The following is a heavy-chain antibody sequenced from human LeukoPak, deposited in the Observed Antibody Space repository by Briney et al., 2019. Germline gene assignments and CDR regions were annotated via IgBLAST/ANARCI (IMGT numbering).Heavy chain of an antibody. D-gene: IGHD3-10*01. V-gene: IGHV4-34*01. CDR1: GGSFSGYY. Sequence: SETLSLTCAVYGGSFSGYYWSWIRQPPGKGLEWIGEINHSGSTNYNPSLKSRVTISVDTSKNQFSLKLSSVTAADTAVYYCARGRPGGSGSYYYYYYMDVWGKGTTVTVSS. CDR2: INHSGST. J-gene: IGHJ6*03. CDR3: ARGRPGGSGSYYYYYYMDV.